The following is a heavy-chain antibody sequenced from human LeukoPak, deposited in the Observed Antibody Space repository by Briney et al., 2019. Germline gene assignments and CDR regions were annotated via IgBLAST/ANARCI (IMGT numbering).Heavy chain of an antibody. Sequence: SPTLSLTFALSGDSVSSNSGDWNWLRQSPARGLEWLGSTYYRYKGYTDYAESVKSRITITPDTSKNQFSLQLNSVTPEDTAVYYCARLYGSGGQIDYWGQGTLVTVSS. CDR2: TYYRYKGYT. J-gene: IGHJ4*02. D-gene: IGHD3-10*01. V-gene: IGHV6-1*01. CDR3: ARLYGSGGQIDY. CDR1: GDSVSSNSGD.